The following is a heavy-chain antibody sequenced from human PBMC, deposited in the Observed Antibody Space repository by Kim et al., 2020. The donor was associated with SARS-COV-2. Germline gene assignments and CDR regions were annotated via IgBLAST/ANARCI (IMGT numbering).Heavy chain of an antibody. J-gene: IGHJ4*02. CDR3: ARGNFSGSLDY. CDR2: NK. D-gene: IGHD2-15*01. Sequence: NKYESDSVKGTFTISRDNSKHTLYLQMNSLRAEDTAVYYCARGNFSGSLDYWGQGTLVTVSS. V-gene: IGHV3-30*07.